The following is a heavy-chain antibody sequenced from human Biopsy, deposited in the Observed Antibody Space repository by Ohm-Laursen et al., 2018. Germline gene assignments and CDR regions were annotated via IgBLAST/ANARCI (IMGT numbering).Heavy chain of an antibody. V-gene: IGHV3-11*01. Sequence: SLRLSCTASGFPVSDYYMSWIRQAPGRGLEWVSDINSSGSTKYHAESVKGRFTISRDNAMNSVYLQMNSLRGEGTAVYYCARAVEIAAAPIDYWGQGTLVTVSS. CDR3: ARAVEIAAAPIDY. J-gene: IGHJ4*02. CDR2: INSSGSTK. CDR1: GFPVSDYY. D-gene: IGHD2-15*01.